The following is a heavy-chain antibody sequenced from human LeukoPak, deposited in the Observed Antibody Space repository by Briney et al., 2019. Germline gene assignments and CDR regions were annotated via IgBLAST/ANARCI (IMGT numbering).Heavy chain of an antibody. Sequence: SETLSLTCSVSGYSISSAYYWGWIRQPPGKGLEWIGTMYHSGSTNYNPSLKSRVTISIDSSKNQFSLTLKSVTAADTAVYYCARGSIVGVESSFDPWGRGTLVTVSS. CDR3: ARGSIVGVESSFDP. J-gene: IGHJ5*02. CDR1: GYSISSAYY. CDR2: MYHSGST. D-gene: IGHD3-22*01. V-gene: IGHV4-38-2*02.